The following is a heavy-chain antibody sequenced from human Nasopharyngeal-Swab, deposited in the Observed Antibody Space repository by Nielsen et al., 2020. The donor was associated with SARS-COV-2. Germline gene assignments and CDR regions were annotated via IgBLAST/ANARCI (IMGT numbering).Heavy chain of an antibody. CDR2: INPSGGST. CDR3: ARVSRGLMVYAMGDLDY. CDR1: GYTFTSYY. D-gene: IGHD2-8*01. Sequence: ASVKVSCKASGYTFTSYYMHWVRQAPGQGLEWMGIINPSGGSTSYAQKFQGRVTMTRDTSTSTVYMELSSLRSEDTAVYYRARVSRGLMVYAMGDLDYWGQGTLVTVSS. J-gene: IGHJ4*02. V-gene: IGHV1-46*01.